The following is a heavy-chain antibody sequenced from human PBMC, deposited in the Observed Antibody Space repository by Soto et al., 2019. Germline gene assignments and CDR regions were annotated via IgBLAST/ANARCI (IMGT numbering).Heavy chain of an antibody. V-gene: IGHV3-23*01. D-gene: IGHD3-9*01. Sequence: PGGSLRLSCAASGFTFSSYAMSWVRQAPGKGLEWVSAISGSGGSTYYADSVKGRFTISRDNSKITLYLQMNSLRAEDTALYYCAKAATYYDILTGPIDYWDQGTLVTVSS. J-gene: IGHJ4*02. CDR1: GFTFSSYA. CDR2: ISGSGGST. CDR3: AKAATYYDILTGPIDY.